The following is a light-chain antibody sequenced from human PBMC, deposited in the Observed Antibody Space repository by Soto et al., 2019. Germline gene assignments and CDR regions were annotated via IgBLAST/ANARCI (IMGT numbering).Light chain of an antibody. CDR1: QNINNW. CDR2: DAS. Sequence: DIQMTQSPSTLSASIGDRVTITCRASQNINNWIAWYQQKPGKAPKFLIYDASTLESGVPSRFSGSGFGTEFSLTISSLQPDDFATYYCQQYNSYSSITFGQGTRLEIK. V-gene: IGKV1-5*01. J-gene: IGKJ5*01. CDR3: QQYNSYSSIT.